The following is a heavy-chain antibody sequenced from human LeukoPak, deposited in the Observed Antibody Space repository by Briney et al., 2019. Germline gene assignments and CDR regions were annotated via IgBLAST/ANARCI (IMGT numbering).Heavy chain of an antibody. V-gene: IGHV6-1*01. CDR1: GDSVSSDITA. Sequence: SQTLSLTCAISGDSVSSDITAWRWIRQSPSRGLEWLGRTYYRSKWYHYYSAAVKSRITVSPDTSKNQFSLQLSSMTPGATAVSYCARALAGTEGWSTSWGQGSLVTVSS. CDR2: TYYRSKWYH. CDR3: ARALAGTEGWSTS. J-gene: IGHJ5*02. D-gene: IGHD6-19*01.